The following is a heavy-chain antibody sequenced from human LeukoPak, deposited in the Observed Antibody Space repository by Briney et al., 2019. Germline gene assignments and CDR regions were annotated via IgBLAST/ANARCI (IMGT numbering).Heavy chain of an antibody. CDR1: GFTFSNYA. J-gene: IGHJ4*02. CDR2: IGGGDDI. V-gene: IGHV3-23*01. Sequence: GGSLRLSCAASGFTFSNYAMNWVRQAPGKGLEWVAGIGGGDDIHYEDYVKGRFTGSRDDSKNTLYLQMSSLRIEDTAVYYCAKDATPFNSIRDYFDSWGQGTLVTVSA. CDR3: AKDATPFNSIRDYFDS.